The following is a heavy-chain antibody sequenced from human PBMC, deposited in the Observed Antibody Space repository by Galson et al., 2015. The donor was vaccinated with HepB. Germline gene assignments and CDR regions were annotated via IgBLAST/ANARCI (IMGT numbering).Heavy chain of an antibody. Sequence: SLRLSCAASGFTFSRYGMHWVRQAPGKGLEWVAVISYDGGNKYYADSVRGRFTISRDNADNTVYLQMNSLRAEDAAVYYCVTGGSQYCTGVSCYPGDYWGQGTLGSVSS. D-gene: IGHD2-15*01. V-gene: IGHV3-30*03. CDR2: ISYDGGNK. J-gene: IGHJ4*02. CDR3: VTGGSQYCTGVSCYPGDY. CDR1: GFTFSRYG.